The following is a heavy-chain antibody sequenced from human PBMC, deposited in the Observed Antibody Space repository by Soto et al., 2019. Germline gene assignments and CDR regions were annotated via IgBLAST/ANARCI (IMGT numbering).Heavy chain of an antibody. D-gene: IGHD1-26*01. CDR2: ISYDGSNK. CDR3: AKGLTLGATVTGFDY. V-gene: IGHV3-30*18. Sequence: HPGGSLRLSCAASGFTFSSYGMHWVRQAPGKGLEWVAFISYDGSNKYYADSVKGRFTISRDNSKNALYLQMNSLRAEDTAVYYCAKGLTLGATVTGFDYWGQGTLVTVSS. J-gene: IGHJ4*02. CDR1: GFTFSSYG.